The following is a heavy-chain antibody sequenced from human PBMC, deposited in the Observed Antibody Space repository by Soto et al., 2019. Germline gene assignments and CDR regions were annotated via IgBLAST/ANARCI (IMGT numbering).Heavy chain of an antibody. CDR2: IYYSGNT. CDR1: GGSISSYY. V-gene: IGHV4-59*06. CDR3: ARQDDYSNYGYFDY. J-gene: IGHJ4*03. D-gene: IGHD4-4*01. Sequence: SETLSLTCTVSGGSISSYYWSWIRQPPGKGLEWIGYIYYSGNTYYNPSLKSRVTISVDTSKNQFSLKLSSVTAADTAVYYCARQDDYSNYGYFDYWGQGALVTVSS.